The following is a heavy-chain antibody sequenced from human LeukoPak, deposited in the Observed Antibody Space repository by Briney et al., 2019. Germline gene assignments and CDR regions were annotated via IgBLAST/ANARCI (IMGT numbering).Heavy chain of an antibody. J-gene: IGHJ4*02. CDR2: IYSDNT. CDR1: GFTVSSNS. V-gene: IGHV3-53*01. CDR3: ARGHSSYFDY. Sequence: PGGSLRLSCTVSGFTVSSNSMSWVRQAPGKGLEWVSFIYSDNTHYSDSVKGRFTISRDNAKNSLYLQMNSLRAEDTAVYYCARGHSSYFDYWGQGTLVTVSS. D-gene: IGHD6-19*01.